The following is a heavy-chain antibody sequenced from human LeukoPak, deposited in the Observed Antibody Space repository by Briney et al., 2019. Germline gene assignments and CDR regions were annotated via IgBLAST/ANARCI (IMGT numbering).Heavy chain of an antibody. Sequence: SETLSLTCTVSGGSISSSSYYWGWIRQPPGKGLEWIGSIYYSGSTYYNPSLKSRVTISVDTSKNQFSLKLSSVTAADTAVYYCARRGYDFWSGYSPFDYWGQGTLVTVPS. J-gene: IGHJ4*02. D-gene: IGHD3-3*01. V-gene: IGHV4-39*01. CDR3: ARRGYDFWSGYSPFDY. CDR1: GGSISSSSYY. CDR2: IYYSGST.